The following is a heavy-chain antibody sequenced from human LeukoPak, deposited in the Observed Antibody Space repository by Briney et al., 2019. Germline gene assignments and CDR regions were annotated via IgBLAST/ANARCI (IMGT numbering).Heavy chain of an antibody. CDR2: IYTSGST. V-gene: IGHV4-61*02. D-gene: IGHD3-22*01. Sequence: PSETLSLTCTVSGNSISSGDYYWSWIRQPAGKGLEWNGRIYTSGSTTYNPSLKSRVTISGDTSENQFSLRLSSVTAADTAVYYCARASYSYDISGWVPFDNWGQGTLVTVSS. J-gene: IGHJ4*02. CDR1: GNSISSGDYY. CDR3: ARASYSYDISGWVPFDN.